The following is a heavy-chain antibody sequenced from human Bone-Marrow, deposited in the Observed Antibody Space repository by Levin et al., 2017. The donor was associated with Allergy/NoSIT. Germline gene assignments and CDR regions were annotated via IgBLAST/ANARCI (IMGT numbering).Heavy chain of an antibody. CDR3: ARGFWDAHFDY. CDR2: IHFSGSI. CDR1: DGSMSSYY. Sequence: PSETLSLTCTVSDGSMSSYYWAWIRQSPGKGLEWIGHIHFSGSIRYNPSLQRRVTISRDTSNNQFSVTLSSVTAADTAVYYCARGFWDAHFDYWGQGMLVTVSS. V-gene: IGHV4-59*01. J-gene: IGHJ4*02. D-gene: IGHD1-26*01.